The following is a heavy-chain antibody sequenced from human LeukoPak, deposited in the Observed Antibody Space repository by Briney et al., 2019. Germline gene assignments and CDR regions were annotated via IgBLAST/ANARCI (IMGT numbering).Heavy chain of an antibody. CDR1: GFTFSSYG. J-gene: IGHJ6*03. D-gene: IGHD6-13*01. V-gene: IGHV4-59*01. Sequence: GSLRLSCAASGFTFSSYGMSWIRQPPGKGLEWIGYIYYSGSTNYNPSLKSRVTISVDTSKNQFSLKLSSVTAADTAVYYCARAPISIADYCMDVWGKGTTVTVSS. CDR3: ARAPISIADYCMDV. CDR2: IYYSGST.